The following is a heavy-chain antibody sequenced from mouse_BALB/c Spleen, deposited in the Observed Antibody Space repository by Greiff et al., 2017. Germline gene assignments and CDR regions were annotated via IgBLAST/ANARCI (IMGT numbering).Heavy chain of an antibody. CDR2: INPGSGGT. J-gene: IGHJ2*01. Sequence: VQLQQSGAELVRPGTSVKVSCKASGYAFTNYLIEWVKQRPGQGLEWIGVINPGSGGTNYNEKFKGKATLTADKSSSTAYMQLSSLTSDDSAVYFCARAQFHFDYWGQGTTLTVSS. CDR1: GYAFTNYL. V-gene: IGHV1-54*01. CDR3: ARAQFHFDY.